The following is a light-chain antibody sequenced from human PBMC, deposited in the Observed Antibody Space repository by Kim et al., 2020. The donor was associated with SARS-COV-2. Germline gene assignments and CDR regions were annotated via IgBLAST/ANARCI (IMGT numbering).Light chain of an antibody. CDR3: QQYNNWPFT. J-gene: IGKJ3*01. V-gene: IGKV3-15*01. Sequence: EIVMTQSPATLSVSPGERATLSCRASQSVGSNLAWYQQKPGQAPRLLIYGASTRATGIPARFSGSGSGTEFTLSISSLQSEDFVVYYCQQYNNWPFTFGPGTKVDIK. CDR2: GAS. CDR1: QSVGSN.